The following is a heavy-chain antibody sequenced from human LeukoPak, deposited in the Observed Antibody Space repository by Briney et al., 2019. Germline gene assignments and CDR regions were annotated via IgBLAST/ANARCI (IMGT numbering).Heavy chain of an antibody. Sequence: SETLSLTCVVSGGSVSGYYWGWIRQPPGRGLEWIGYVYYSGSTNYNPSFKSRITISVDTSRNQFSLQLSSVTAADTAVYYCARERRDSSSWYAKEANHFDYWGQGTLVTVPS. D-gene: IGHD6-13*01. J-gene: IGHJ4*02. CDR1: GGSVSGYY. CDR3: ARERRDSSSWYAKEANHFDY. V-gene: IGHV4-59*02. CDR2: VYYSGST.